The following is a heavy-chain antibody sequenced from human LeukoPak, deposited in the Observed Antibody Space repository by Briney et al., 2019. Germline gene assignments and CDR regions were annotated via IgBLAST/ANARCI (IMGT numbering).Heavy chain of an antibody. CDR1: GGSISTYY. D-gene: IGHD6-19*01. V-gene: IGHV4-59*12. CDR2: VYYSGST. J-gene: IGHJ5*02. Sequence: SETLSLTCTVSGGSISTYYWSWIRQPPGKGLEWIGYVYYSGSTNYNPSLMSRVTMLVDTSKNQFSLNLTSVTAADTAVYYCARTSRTAVAGTGRGYNWFDPWGQGILVTVSS. CDR3: ARTSRTAVAGTGRGYNWFDP.